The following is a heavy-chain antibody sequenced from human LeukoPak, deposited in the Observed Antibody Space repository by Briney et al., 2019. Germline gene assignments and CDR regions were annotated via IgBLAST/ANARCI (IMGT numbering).Heavy chain of an antibody. CDR3: ARDRSYYDFWSGYYKYYYYGMDV. D-gene: IGHD3-3*01. V-gene: IGHV3-33*01. CDR1: GFTFSSYG. J-gene: IGHJ6*02. Sequence: GRSLRLSCAASGFTFSSYGMHWVRQAPGKGLEWVAVMWYDGSNKYYADSVKGRFTISRDNSKNTLYLQMNSLRAEDTAVYYCARDRSYYDFWSGYYKYYYYGMDVWGQGTTVTVSS. CDR2: MWYDGSNK.